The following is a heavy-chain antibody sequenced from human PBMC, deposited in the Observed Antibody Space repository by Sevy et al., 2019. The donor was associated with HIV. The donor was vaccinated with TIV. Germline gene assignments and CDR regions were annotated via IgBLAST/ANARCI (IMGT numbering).Heavy chain of an antibody. CDR2: ISFDGSDK. Sequence: GGSLRLSCAASGFIFSTYGIHWVRQAPGKGLEWVAVISFDGSDKYYADSVRGRFTISRDNSKNTLYLQMNSLRVEDTAIYFCAIMQGGSYNYYGMDVWGQGTTVTVYS. CDR1: GFIFSTYG. D-gene: IGHD1-26*01. V-gene: IGHV3-30*03. J-gene: IGHJ6*02. CDR3: AIMQGGSYNYYGMDV.